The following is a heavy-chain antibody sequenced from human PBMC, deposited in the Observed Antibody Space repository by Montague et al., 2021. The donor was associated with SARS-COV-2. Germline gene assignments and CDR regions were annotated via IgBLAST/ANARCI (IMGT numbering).Heavy chain of an antibody. J-gene: IGHJ3*02. D-gene: IGHD3-22*01. CDR3: ASPTYYYDSSGSDAFDI. CDR2: IYYSGST. Sequence: LRLSCAASGFTVSDNYMSWVRQPPGKGLEWIGSIYYSGSTYYNPSLTSRVTISVDTSKNQFSLKLSSVAAADTAVYYCASPTYYYDSSGSDAFDIWGQGTMVTVSS. CDR1: GFTVSDNY. V-gene: IGHV4-38-2*01.